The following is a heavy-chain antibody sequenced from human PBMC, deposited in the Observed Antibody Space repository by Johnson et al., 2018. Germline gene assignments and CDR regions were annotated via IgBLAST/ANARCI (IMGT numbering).Heavy chain of an antibody. CDR3: AKDRRYLLIYYELDY. V-gene: IGHV3-30*18. D-gene: IGHD3-22*01. Sequence: QVQLVESGGGVVQPGRSLRLSCAASGFTFSNYGMHWVRQAPGKGLEWVALISYDGSSQYYADSVKGRFTISRDNSKNTLYLEMNSLRAEDTALYYCAKDRRYLLIYYELDYWGQGTLVTVSS. CDR1: GFTFSNYG. J-gene: IGHJ4*02. CDR2: ISYDGSSQ.